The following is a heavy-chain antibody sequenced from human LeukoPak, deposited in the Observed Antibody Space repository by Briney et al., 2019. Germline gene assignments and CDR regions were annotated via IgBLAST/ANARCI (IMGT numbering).Heavy chain of an antibody. V-gene: IGHV3-7*01. CDR3: ARRRYYYGSGNYYMDV. J-gene: IGHJ6*03. D-gene: IGHD3-10*01. Sequence: GGSLRLSCAASGFTFSSYWMSWVRQAPGKGLEWVANIKQDGSEKYYVDSVKGRFTISRDNAKNLLYLQMNSLRAEDTAVYYCARRRYYYGSGNYYMDVWGKGTTVTVSS. CDR1: GFTFSSYW. CDR2: IKQDGSEK.